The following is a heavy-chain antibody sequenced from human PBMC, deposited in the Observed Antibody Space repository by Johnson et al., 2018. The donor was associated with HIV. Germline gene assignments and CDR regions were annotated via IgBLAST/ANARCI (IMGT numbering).Heavy chain of an antibody. V-gene: IGHV3-9*01. CDR3: AKGQVARGAWDI. CDR1: GFTFDDYA. J-gene: IGHJ3*02. CDR2: ISWNSGSI. D-gene: IGHD3-10*01. Sequence: VQLVESGGGLVQPGRSLRLSCAASGFTFDDYAMHWVRQAPGKGLEWVSGISWNSGSIGYADSVKGRFTISRDNSKNTLYLQMSSLRAEDTAVYDCAKGQVARGAWDIWGQGTMVTVSS.